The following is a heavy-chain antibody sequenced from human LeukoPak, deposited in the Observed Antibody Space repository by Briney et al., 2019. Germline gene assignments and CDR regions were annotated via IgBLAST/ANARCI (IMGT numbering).Heavy chain of an antibody. J-gene: IGHJ5*02. CDR3: ARENYDT. V-gene: IGHV1-18*01. Sequence: ASVTVSCKASGYTFTSYGISWVRQAPGQGLEWMGWISTYNGNTNYAQKLQGRVTMTTGTSTSTAYMELRNLRSDGTAVYYCARENYDTWGQGTLVTISS. CDR1: GYTFTSYG. D-gene: IGHD1-7*01. CDR2: ISTYNGNT.